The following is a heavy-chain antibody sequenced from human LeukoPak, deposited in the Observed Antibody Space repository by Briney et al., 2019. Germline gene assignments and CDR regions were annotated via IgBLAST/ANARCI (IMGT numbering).Heavy chain of an antibody. D-gene: IGHD2-15*01. Sequence: PGGSLRLSCEASGFTFSSYSMNWVRKAPGKGLEWVSSISSSSSYIYYADSVKGRFTISRDNAKNSLYLQMNSLRAEDTAVYYCARDNFAANDAFDIWGQGTMVTVSS. V-gene: IGHV3-21*01. J-gene: IGHJ3*02. CDR2: ISSSSSYI. CDR1: GFTFSSYS. CDR3: ARDNFAANDAFDI.